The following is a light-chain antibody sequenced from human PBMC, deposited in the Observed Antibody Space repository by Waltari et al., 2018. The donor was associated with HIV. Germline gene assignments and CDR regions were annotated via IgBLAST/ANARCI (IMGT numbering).Light chain of an antibody. CDR1: QSVSTN. J-gene: IGKJ1*01. CDR2: GAS. V-gene: IGKV3-15*01. Sequence: EIVMTQSPATLSVSPGERATFSCRASQSVSTNLAWYQQKPGQAPRLVVYGASTRATGIPARFSGSGSGTEFSLTISSLQSEDVAIYYCQQYLNTPWTFGQGTKVEVK. CDR3: QQYLNTPWT.